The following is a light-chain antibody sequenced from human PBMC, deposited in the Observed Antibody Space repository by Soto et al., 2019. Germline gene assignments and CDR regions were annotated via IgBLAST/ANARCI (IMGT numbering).Light chain of an antibody. Sequence: QSVLAQPPSASGTPGQRVTISCSGSTSNIGSNTVSWYRQVPGTAPKVLMYGSDQRPSGVPDRFSGFTSGTSASLAISGLQSEDEADYYCAAWDESLKGWVFGGGTKVTVL. CDR1: TSNIGSNT. CDR2: GSD. CDR3: AAWDESLKGWV. V-gene: IGLV1-44*01. J-gene: IGLJ3*02.